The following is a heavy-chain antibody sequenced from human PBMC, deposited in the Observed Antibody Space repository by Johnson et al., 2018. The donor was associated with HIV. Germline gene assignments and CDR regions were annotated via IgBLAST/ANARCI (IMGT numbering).Heavy chain of an antibody. Sequence: VQLVESGGGLIQPGGSLRLSCAASGFTVNSNYMSWVRQAPGKGLEWVSAIYSGGSTYYADSVRGRFTISRDNSRNTLYLQMSSLRAEDTAMYYCARDGESQQLPLGDAFDVWGQGTMVTVSS. J-gene: IGHJ3*01. CDR1: GFTVNSNY. D-gene: IGHD6-13*01. CDR2: IYSGGST. CDR3: ARDGESQQLPLGDAFDV. V-gene: IGHV3-53*01.